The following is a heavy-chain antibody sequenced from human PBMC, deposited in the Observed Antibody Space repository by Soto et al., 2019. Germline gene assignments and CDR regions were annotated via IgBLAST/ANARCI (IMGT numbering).Heavy chain of an antibody. CDR2: ISAYNGNT. CDR3: XXXXXXXXXXXXXXXXMDV. CDR1: GYTFTSYG. J-gene: IGHJ6*02. V-gene: IGHV1-18*01. Sequence: QVQLVQSGAEVKKPGASVKVSCKASGYTFTSYGISWVRQAPGXXXEWMGWISAYNGNTNYAQKFQGRVTMTTDTXXXXXXXXXXXXXXXXXXXXXXXXXXXXXXXXXXXXXXMDVXGXGTTXTVSS.